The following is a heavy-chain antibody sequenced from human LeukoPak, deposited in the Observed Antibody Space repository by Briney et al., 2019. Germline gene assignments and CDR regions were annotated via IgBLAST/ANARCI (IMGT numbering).Heavy chain of an antibody. D-gene: IGHD2-21*02. J-gene: IGHJ4*02. CDR2: IKTDGSET. CDR3: AKANLLYCGGDCYLDY. V-gene: IGHV3-7*03. CDR1: GFSFSNYW. Sequence: GGSLRLSCAASGFSFSNYWMGWVRQAPGKGLACVANIKTDGSETYYVDSVKGRFTISRDNAKNSLYLQMNSLRAEDTALYYCAKANLLYCGGDCYLDYWGQGTLVTVSS.